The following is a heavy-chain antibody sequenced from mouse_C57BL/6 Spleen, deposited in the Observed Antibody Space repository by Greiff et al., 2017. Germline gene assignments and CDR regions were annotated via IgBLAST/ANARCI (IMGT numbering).Heavy chain of an antibody. CDR2: IRLKSDNYAT. V-gene: IGHV6-3*01. CDR3: TVDYWFAY. D-gene: IGHD2-4*01. J-gene: IGHJ3*01. Sequence: DVKLQESGGGLVQPGGSMKLSCVASGFTFSNYWMNWVRQSPEKGLEWVAQIRLKSDNYATHYAESVKGRFTISRDDSKSSVYLQMNNLRAEDTGIYYCTVDYWFAYWGQGTLVTVSA. CDR1: GFTFSNYW.